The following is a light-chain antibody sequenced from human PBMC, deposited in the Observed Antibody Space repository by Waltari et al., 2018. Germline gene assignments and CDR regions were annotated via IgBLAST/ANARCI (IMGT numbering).Light chain of an antibody. J-gene: IGKJ1*01. V-gene: IGKV1-5*03. CDR2: KAS. Sequence: DIQMTQSPSTLSASVGDRVTITCRASENVNSWLAWYQEKPGKAPKLLIQKASNLESVVPSRFSGSGSGTEFALTISSLQADDFATYYCQQYRINPWTFGQGTKVEI. CDR1: ENVNSW. CDR3: QQYRINPWT.